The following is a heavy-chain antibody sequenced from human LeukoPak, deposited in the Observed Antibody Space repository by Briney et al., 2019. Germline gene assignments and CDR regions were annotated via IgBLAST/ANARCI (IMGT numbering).Heavy chain of an antibody. Sequence: SGTLSLTCTVSGGSISSYYWSWIRQPPGKGLEWIGYIYYSGSTNYNPSLKSRVTISVDTSKNQFSLKLSSVTAADTAVYYCARLNFDHGDYSFDYWGQGTLVTVSS. CDR2: IYYSGST. V-gene: IGHV4-59*08. CDR3: ARLNFDHGDYSFDY. D-gene: IGHD4-17*01. CDR1: GGSISSYY. J-gene: IGHJ4*02.